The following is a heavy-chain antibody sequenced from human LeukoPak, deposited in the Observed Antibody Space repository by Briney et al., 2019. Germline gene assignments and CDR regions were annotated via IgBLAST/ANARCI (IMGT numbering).Heavy chain of an antibody. D-gene: IGHD5-18*01. J-gene: IGHJ6*03. Sequence: GGSLRLSCTASGFTFGDYALSWFRQAPGKGLEWVAFIRSKAYGGTTEYAASVKGRFTISRDDSKSIAYLQMNSLKTEDTAVYYCTRGGYSYGASYYYYYMDVWGKGTTVTVSS. CDR3: TRGGYSYGASYYYYYMDV. CDR2: IRSKAYGGTT. CDR1: GFTFGDYA. V-gene: IGHV3-49*03.